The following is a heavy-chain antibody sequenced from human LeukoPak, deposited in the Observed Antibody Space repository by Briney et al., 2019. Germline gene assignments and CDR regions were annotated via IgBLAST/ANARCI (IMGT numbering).Heavy chain of an antibody. J-gene: IGHJ1*01. Sequence: SETLSLTCTLSVGSFSGYDWSWIRQPPGKGLEWIGYIYYSGSTNYNPSLKSRVTISVDTSKNQFSLKLSSVTAADTAVYFCASHVRPQCPYYQRCGPGTLVTVSS. V-gene: IGHV4-59*08. CDR2: IYYSGST. CDR1: VGSFSGYD. CDR3: ASHVRPQCPYYQR. D-gene: IGHD2-21*01.